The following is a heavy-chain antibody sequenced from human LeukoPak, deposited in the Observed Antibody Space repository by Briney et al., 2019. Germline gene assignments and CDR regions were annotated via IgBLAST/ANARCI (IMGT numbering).Heavy chain of an antibody. V-gene: IGHV3-66*01. D-gene: IGHD3-10*01. J-gene: IGHJ4*02. Sequence: PGGSLRLSCAVSGITVSSNYMTWVCQAPGKGLEWVSLIYSGGSTYYADSVRGRFTISRDNSKNTLYLQMNSLRAEDSAVYYCARGSPYGSGSYSFDYWGQGSLVTVSS. CDR1: GITVSSNY. CDR2: IYSGGST. CDR3: ARGSPYGSGSYSFDY.